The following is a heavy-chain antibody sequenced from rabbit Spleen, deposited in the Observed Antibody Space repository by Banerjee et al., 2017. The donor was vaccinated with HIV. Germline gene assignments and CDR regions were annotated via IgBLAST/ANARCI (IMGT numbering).Heavy chain of an antibody. V-gene: IGHV1S40*01. J-gene: IGHJ4*01. CDR2: IYAGNIGST. CDR1: GMDLNTYYY. Sequence: QSLEESGGGLVKPGGSLTLTCKASGMDLNTYYYMCWVRQAPGKGLEWIACIYAGNIGSTYYANWAKGRFTISKTSSTTVTLQMTSLTAADTATYFCARGAGYAYGGYHLWGPGTLVTVS. D-gene: IGHD6-1*01. CDR3: ARGAGYAYGGYHL.